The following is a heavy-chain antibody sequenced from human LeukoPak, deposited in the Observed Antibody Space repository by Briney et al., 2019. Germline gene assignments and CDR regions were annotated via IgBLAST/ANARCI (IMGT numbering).Heavy chain of an antibody. J-gene: IGHJ5*02. CDR2: INHSGST. V-gene: IGHV4-34*01. CDR3: ARGERYYDFWSGYPPGWFDP. CDR1: GGSFSGYY. D-gene: IGHD3-3*01. Sequence: TSETLSRTGAVYGGSFSGYYWSWIRQPPGKGLEWSVEINHSGSTNYNPSLKRRVTISVDTCKNQFSLKLSSVTAADTAVYYCARGERYYDFWSGYPPGWFDPWGQGTLVTVSS.